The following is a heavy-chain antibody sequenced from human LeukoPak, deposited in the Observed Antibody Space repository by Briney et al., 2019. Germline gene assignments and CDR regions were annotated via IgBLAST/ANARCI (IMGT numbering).Heavy chain of an antibody. D-gene: IGHD3-3*01. J-gene: IGHJ5*02. CDR3: ARGPFLLPRTNWFDP. V-gene: IGHV1-69*06. Sequence: ASVKVSCKASGGTFSSYAISWVRQAPGQGLEWMGGIIPIFGTANYAQKFQGRVTITADKSASTAYMELSSLRSEDTAVYYCARGPFLLPRTNWFDPWGQGTLVTVSS. CDR2: IIPIFGTA. CDR1: GGTFSSYA.